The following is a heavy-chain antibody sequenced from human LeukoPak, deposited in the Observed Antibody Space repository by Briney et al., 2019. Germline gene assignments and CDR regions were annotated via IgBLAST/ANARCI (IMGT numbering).Heavy chain of an antibody. CDR2: ISWNSGSI. J-gene: IGHJ6*02. D-gene: IGHD3/OR15-3a*01. CDR1: GFTFDDYA. CDR3: AKDGFGLQRGYYYGMDV. V-gene: IGHV3-9*01. Sequence: PGRSLRLSCAASGFTFDDYAMHWVRQAPGKGLGWVAGISWNSGSIGYADSVKGRFTISRDNAKNSLYLQMNSLRAEDTALYYCAKDGFGLQRGYYYGMDVWGQGTTVTVSS.